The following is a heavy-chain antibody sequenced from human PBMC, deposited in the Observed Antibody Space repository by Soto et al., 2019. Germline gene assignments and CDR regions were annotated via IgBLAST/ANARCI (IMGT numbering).Heavy chain of an antibody. V-gene: IGHV1-18*01. Sequence: QVQLVQSGAEVKKPGASVKVSCKASGYTFTSYGISWVRQAPGQGLEWMGWISAYNGNTNYAQKHQGRVTMTTDTYTSTAYMEQRRLRSDDTAVYYCARDDSSSWYGNWFEPWGQGTLVTVSS. D-gene: IGHD6-13*01. CDR2: ISAYNGNT. CDR3: ARDDSSSWYGNWFEP. CDR1: GYTFTSYG. J-gene: IGHJ5*02.